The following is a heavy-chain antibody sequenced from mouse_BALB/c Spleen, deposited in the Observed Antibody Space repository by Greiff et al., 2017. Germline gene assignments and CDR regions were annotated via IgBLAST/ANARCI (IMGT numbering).Heavy chain of an antibody. D-gene: IGHD2-4*01. CDR2: ISYSGST. CDR3: ASSSYYDYDEKSDY. CDR1: GYSITSDYA. Sequence: EVKLMESGPGLVKPSQSLSLTCTVTGYSITSDYAWNWIRQFPGNKLEWMGYISYSGSTSYNPSLKSRISITRDTSKNQFFLQLNSVTTEDTATYYCASSSYYDYDEKSDYWGQGTTLTVSS. V-gene: IGHV3-2*02. J-gene: IGHJ2*01.